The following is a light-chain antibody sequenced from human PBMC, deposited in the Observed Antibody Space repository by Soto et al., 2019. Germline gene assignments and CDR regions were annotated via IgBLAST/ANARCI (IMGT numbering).Light chain of an antibody. CDR1: QSIARSL. CDR3: QQYESSPLT. J-gene: IGKJ4*01. V-gene: IGKV3-20*01. CDR2: GAS. Sequence: EIVLTQSPGTLSLSPGERATLSCRASQSIARSLLAWYQQKPGQAPRLLISGASSRATGIPDMFSGSGSGTDFTLTISRLEPEDFAVYYCQQYESSPLTFGGGTKVEIK.